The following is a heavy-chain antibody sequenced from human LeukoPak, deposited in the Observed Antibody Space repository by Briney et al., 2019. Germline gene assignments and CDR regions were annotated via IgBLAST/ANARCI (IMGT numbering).Heavy chain of an antibody. D-gene: IGHD3-9*01. Sequence: SETLSLTCTVSGGSISSSSYYWGWIRQPPGKGLEWIGSIYYSGSTYYNPSLKSRVTISVDTSKNQFSLKLSSVTAADTAVYYCARHVSYYDILTGYVGYYYYYYYMDVWGKGTTVTISS. CDR1: GGSISSSSYY. CDR3: ARHVSYYDILTGYVGYYYYYYYMDV. CDR2: IYYSGST. V-gene: IGHV4-39*01. J-gene: IGHJ6*03.